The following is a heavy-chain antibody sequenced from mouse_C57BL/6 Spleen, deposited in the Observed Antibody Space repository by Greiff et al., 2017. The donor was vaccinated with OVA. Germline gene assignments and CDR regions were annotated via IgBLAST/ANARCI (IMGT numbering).Heavy chain of an antibody. CDR3: ASAYYSNYEYYLDY. D-gene: IGHD2-5*01. CDR1: GYTFTSYG. Sequence: VQLQQSGAELARPGASVKLSCKASGYTFTSYGISWVKQRTGQGLEWIGEIYPGSGNTNYNEKFKGKATLTADKSSSTAYMELRSLTSEDSAVYFWASAYYSNYEYYLDYWGQGTTLTVSS. J-gene: IGHJ2*01. CDR2: IYPGSGNT. V-gene: IGHV1-81*01.